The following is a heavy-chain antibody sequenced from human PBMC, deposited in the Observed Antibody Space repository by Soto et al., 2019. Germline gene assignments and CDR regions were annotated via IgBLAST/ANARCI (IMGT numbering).Heavy chain of an antibody. V-gene: IGHV3-33*01. J-gene: IGHJ4*02. CDR3: ARDVRSDSFDY. Sequence: QVQLVESGGGVVQPGRSLRLSCAASGFTFSNYGMHWVRQAPGKGLEWVAVIWYDGSNKYYADSVKGRFTISRDNSKNTLYLQMNSLRAEDTAVYYCARDVRSDSFDYWGQGTLVTVSS. CDR1: GFTFSNYG. CDR2: IWYDGSNK.